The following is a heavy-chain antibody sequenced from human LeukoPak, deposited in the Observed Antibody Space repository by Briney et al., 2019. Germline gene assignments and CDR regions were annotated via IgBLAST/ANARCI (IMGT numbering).Heavy chain of an antibody. CDR3: TFNLGSGSYAFDI. CDR2: MNPNSGNT. D-gene: IGHD3-10*01. Sequence: ASVKVSCKASGYTFTSYDINWVRQATGQGLEWMGWMNPNSGNTGYAQKFQGRVTITRNTSISTAYMELSSLRSEDTAVYYCTFNLGSGSYAFDIWGQGTMLTVSS. V-gene: IGHV1-8*03. CDR1: GYTFTSYD. J-gene: IGHJ3*02.